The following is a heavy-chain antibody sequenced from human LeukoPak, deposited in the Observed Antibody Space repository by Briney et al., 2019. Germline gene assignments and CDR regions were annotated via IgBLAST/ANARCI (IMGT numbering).Heavy chain of an antibody. CDR1: GYTFTSYG. CDR2: ISAYNGNT. Sequence: EASVKVSCKASGYTFTSYGISWVRQAPGQGLEWMGWISAYNGNTNYAQKLQGRVTMTTDTSTSTAYMELRSLRSDDTAVYYCARDLGTRDWYNWFDPWGQGTLVTVSS. V-gene: IGHV1-18*01. J-gene: IGHJ5*02. CDR3: ARDLGTRDWYNWFDP. D-gene: IGHD3-9*01.